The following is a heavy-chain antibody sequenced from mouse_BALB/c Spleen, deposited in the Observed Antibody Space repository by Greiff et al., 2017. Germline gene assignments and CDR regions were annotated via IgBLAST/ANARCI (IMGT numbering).Heavy chain of an antibody. Sequence: EVKLVESGGGLVKPGGSLKLSCAASGFTFSDYYMYWVRQTPEKRLEWVATISDGGSYTYYPDSVKGRFTISRDNAKNNLYLQMSSLKSEDTAMYYCARDPGEYGNYGAYWGQGTLVTVSA. CDR2: ISDGGSYT. J-gene: IGHJ3*01. CDR1: GFTFSDYY. V-gene: IGHV5-4*02. CDR3: ARDPGEYGNYGAY. D-gene: IGHD2-10*02.